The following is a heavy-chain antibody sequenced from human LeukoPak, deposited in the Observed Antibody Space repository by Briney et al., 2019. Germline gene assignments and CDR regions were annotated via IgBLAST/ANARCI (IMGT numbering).Heavy chain of an antibody. J-gene: IGHJ4*02. CDR2: INPNSGGT. D-gene: IGHD2-2*01. CDR1: GYTFTGYY. Sequence: ASVKVSCKASGYTFTGYYMHWVRQARGQGLEWMGWINPNSGGTNYAQKFQGRVTMTRDTSISTAYMELSRLRSDDTAVYYCARASIVVVPAAIDFDYWGQGTLVTVSS. V-gene: IGHV1-2*02. CDR3: ARASIVVVPAAIDFDY.